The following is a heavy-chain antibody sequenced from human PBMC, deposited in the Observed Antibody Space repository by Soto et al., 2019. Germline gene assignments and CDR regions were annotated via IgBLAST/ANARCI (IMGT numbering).Heavy chain of an antibody. V-gene: IGHV3-7*03. Sequence: GGSLRLSCAASGFTFSTYWMSWVRQAPGKGLEWVANIKEDGSEKYYVDSLKGRFTISRDNDKMSLYLQMSSLRAEDTAVYYCAKDRPYDYIWGSYRFPGPDAFDIWGQGTMVTVSS. J-gene: IGHJ3*02. CDR3: AKDRPYDYIWGSYRFPGPDAFDI. CDR2: IKEDGSEK. CDR1: GFTFSTYW. D-gene: IGHD3-16*02.